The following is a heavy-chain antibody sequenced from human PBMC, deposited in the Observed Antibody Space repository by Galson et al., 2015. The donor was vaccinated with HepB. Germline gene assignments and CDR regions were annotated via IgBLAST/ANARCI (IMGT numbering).Heavy chain of an antibody. CDR2: ISYDGSSK. CDR3: ARDWGFDY. CDR1: GFTFSRYA. Sequence: SLRLSCAASGFTFSRYAMHWVRQAPGKGLEWVAVISYDGSSKYYTDSVRGRFTISRDNSKNTLYLQMNTLRAEDTAVYYCARDWGFDYWGQGTLVTVSS. J-gene: IGHJ4*02. V-gene: IGHV3-30-3*01. D-gene: IGHD3-16*01.